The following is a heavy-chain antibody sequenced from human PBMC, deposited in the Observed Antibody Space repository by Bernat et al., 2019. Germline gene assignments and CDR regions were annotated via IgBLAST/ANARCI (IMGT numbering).Heavy chain of an antibody. CDR2: ISGSGRE. Sequence: EVQLLESGGGLVQPGDYVRLSCVASGFTFRDYAMSWVRQAPGKGLEWVSMISGSGREYYGDSGRGHFIISRDNSKSTVYLQINNLRAEDTAVYYCAKDRVISSGRLYFDYWGQGTLVTVSS. CDR1: GFTFRDYA. CDR3: AKDRVISSGRLYFDY. D-gene: IGHD2-21*01. J-gene: IGHJ4*02. V-gene: IGHV3-23*01.